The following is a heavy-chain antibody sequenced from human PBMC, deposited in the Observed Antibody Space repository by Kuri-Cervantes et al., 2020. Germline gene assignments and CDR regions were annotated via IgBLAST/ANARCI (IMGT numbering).Heavy chain of an antibody. J-gene: IGHJ3*02. D-gene: IGHD3-10*01. CDR1: GGTFSSYA. Sequence: ASVKVSCKASGGTFSSYAISWVRQAPGQGLEWMGGIIPIFGTANYAQKFQGRVTMTEDTSTDTAYMELSSLRSEDTAVYYCARELGSLVTDAFDIWGQGTLVTVSS. V-gene: IGHV1-69*06. CDR3: ARELGSLVTDAFDI. CDR2: IIPIFGTA.